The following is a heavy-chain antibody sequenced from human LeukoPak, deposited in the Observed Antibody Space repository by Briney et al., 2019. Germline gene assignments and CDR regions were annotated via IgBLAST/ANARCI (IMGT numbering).Heavy chain of an antibody. V-gene: IGHV3-30*18. CDR1: GFTFSSYG. J-gene: IGHJ4*02. CDR2: ISYDGSNK. Sequence: PSGGSLRLSCAASGFTFSSYGMHWVRQAPGKGLEWVAVISYDGSNKYYADSVKGRFTISRDNSKNTLYLQMNSLRAEDTAVYYCAKDGPGVPDYWGQGTLVTVSS. D-gene: IGHD7-27*01. CDR3: AKDGPGVPDY.